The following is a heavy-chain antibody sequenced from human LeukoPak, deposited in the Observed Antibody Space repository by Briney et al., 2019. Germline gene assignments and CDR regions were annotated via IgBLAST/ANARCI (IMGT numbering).Heavy chain of an antibody. CDR3: VRPRHGDAFDI. J-gene: IGHJ3*02. Sequence: PSETLSLTCTVSGGSISRSSYYWGWIRQPPGKGLEWIGSIYYSGSTYYNPSLKSRVTISVDTSKNQFSLKLSSVTAADTAVYYCVRPRHGDAFDIWGQGTMVTVSS. CDR1: GGSISRSSYY. CDR2: IYYSGST. V-gene: IGHV4-39*01.